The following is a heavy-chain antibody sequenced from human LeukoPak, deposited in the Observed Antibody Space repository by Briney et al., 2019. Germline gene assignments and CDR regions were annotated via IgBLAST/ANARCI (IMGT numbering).Heavy chain of an antibody. V-gene: IGHV1-8*01. CDR2: MNPSSGNT. D-gene: IGHD6-13*01. Sequence: ASVKVSCKASGYTFTTYDINWMRQATGPVLGWMGRMNPSSGNTGYAQKVQGRVTMTRDTSISTAYMELSGPRSEDTAVYYCARGRSSWYGANNWLDPWGQGTLVTVSS. CDR1: GYTFTTYD. J-gene: IGHJ5*02. CDR3: ARGRSSWYGANNWLDP.